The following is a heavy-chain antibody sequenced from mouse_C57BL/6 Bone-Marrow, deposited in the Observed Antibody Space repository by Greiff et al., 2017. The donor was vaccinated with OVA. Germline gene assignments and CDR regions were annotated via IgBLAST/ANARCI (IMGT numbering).Heavy chain of an antibody. V-gene: IGHV1-15*01. Sequence: QVHVKQSGAELVRPGASVTLSCKASGYTFTDYEMHWVKQTPVHGLEWIGAIDPETGGTAYNQKFKGKAILTADKSSSTAYMELRSLTSEDSAVYYCTREEVYDGYYFDYWGQGTTLTVSS. CDR3: TREEVYDGYYFDY. CDR1: GYTFTDYE. J-gene: IGHJ2*01. D-gene: IGHD2-3*01. CDR2: IDPETGGT.